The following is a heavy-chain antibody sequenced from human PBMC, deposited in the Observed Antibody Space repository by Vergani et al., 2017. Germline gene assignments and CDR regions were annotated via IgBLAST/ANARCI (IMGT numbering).Heavy chain of an antibody. CDR1: GYSIRNGYY. Sequence: QVQLQESGPGLVEPSENLSLTCAVSGYSIRNGYYWGWIRQPPGKGLEWIGSIYHSGSTHYNPSLKSRVTISVDTSKNDFSLKVTSVTAADTAVYYCTRQPQEGASGPPSVPTWGQGISVIVSS. CDR3: TRQPQEGASGPPSVPT. J-gene: IGHJ4*02. CDR2: IYHSGST. V-gene: IGHV4-38-2*01. D-gene: IGHD5-12*01.